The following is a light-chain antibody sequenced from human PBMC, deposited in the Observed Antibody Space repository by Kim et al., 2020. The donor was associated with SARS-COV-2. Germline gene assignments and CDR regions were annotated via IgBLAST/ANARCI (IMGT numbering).Light chain of an antibody. J-gene: IGKJ2*01. CDR1: QDISTY. V-gene: IGKV1-8*01. CDR3: QQYYSYPPT. Sequence: SASTGDRVTITCRASQDISTYLVWYQQKPGKAPKLLIYAASTLQSGVPSRFSGSGSGTDFTLTISSLQSEDFATYYCQQYYSYPPTFGQGTKLEI. CDR2: AAS.